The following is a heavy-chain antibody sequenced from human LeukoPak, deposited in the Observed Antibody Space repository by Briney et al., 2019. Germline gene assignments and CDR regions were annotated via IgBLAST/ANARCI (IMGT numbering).Heavy chain of an antibody. D-gene: IGHD4-17*01. Sequence: GGSLRLSCAASGFIFGDYGMNWVRQAPGKGLEWVSAISGSGGSTYYADSVKGRFTISRDNSKNTLYLQMNSLRAEDTAVYYCAKGSTVTTFPSFDYWGQGTLVTVSS. J-gene: IGHJ4*02. CDR3: AKGSTVTTFPSFDY. CDR2: ISGSGGST. CDR1: GFIFGDYG. V-gene: IGHV3-23*01.